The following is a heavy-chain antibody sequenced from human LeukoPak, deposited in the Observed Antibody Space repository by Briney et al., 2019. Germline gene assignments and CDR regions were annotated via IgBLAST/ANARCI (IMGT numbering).Heavy chain of an antibody. CDR3: AREQPKPYYYGSGSYYSYYYYGMDV. J-gene: IGHJ6*02. CDR1: RFTFSSYW. D-gene: IGHD3-10*01. CDR2: INSDGSST. Sequence: PGGSLRLSCAASRFTFSSYWMHWVRQAPGKGLVWVSRINSDGSSTSYAVSVKGRFTISRDIAKNSLYLQMNRPRAEDTAVYYCAREQPKPYYYGSGSYYSYYYYGMDVWGQGTTVTVSS. V-gene: IGHV3-74*01.